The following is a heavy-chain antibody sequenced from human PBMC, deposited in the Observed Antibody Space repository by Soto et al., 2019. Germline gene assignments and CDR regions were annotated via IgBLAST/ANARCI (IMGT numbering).Heavy chain of an antibody. CDR2: VKPDGSAT. CDR1: GFTFNYYW. Sequence: GGSLRLSCAASGFTFNYYWMTWVRQAPGKGLEWVANVKPDGSATFYADSLKGRFTISRDNAKNSVSLQMDSLRADDTAVYYCARDRERVTVNGGIALGAMEVWGHGTTVTVSS. CDR3: ARDRERVTVNGGIALGAMEV. J-gene: IGHJ6*02. V-gene: IGHV3-7*03. D-gene: IGHD3-22*01.